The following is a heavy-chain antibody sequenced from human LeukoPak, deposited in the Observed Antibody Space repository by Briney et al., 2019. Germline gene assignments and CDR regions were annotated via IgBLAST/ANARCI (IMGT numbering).Heavy chain of an antibody. D-gene: IGHD1-1*01. CDR3: ARAKKGATRQYGFDL. CDR2: IYYSGST. J-gene: IGHJ2*01. Sequence: SETLSLTCTVSGGSISSYYWSWTRQPPGKGLEWIGYIYYSGSTNYNPSLKSRVTISVDTSKNQFSLKLSSVTAADTAVYYCARAKKGATRQYGFDLWGRGNLVTVSS. CDR1: GGSISSYY. V-gene: IGHV4-59*01.